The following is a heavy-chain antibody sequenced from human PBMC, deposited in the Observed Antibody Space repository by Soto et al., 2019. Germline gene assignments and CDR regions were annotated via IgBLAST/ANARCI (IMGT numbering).Heavy chain of an antibody. Sequence: SLTSAACSDTISSIDLGAWFRQPPGRGLEWVASIYHSGTTYYNPSLKSRVTISVDTSKNQFSLNLRSVTAADSAVYYCARASTGSGPVYFLYWGQGALVTVSS. CDR3: ARASTGSGPVYFLY. CDR1: SDTISSIDL. D-gene: IGHD6-25*01. CDR2: IYHSGTT. V-gene: IGHV4-38-2*01. J-gene: IGHJ4*02.